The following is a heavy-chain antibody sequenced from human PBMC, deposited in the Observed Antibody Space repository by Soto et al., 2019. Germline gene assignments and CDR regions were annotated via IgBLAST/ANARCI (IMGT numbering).Heavy chain of an antibody. Sequence: GGSLRLSCASSGFTFSSYSMNWVRQAPGKGLEWVSSISSSSSYIYDADSVKGRFTISRDNAKNSLYLQMNSLRAEDTAVYYYARDLKEQQLVKTHWFDPWGQGT. CDR3: ARDLKEQQLVKTHWFDP. V-gene: IGHV3-21*01. D-gene: IGHD6-13*01. J-gene: IGHJ5*02. CDR2: ISSSSSYI. CDR1: GFTFSSYS.